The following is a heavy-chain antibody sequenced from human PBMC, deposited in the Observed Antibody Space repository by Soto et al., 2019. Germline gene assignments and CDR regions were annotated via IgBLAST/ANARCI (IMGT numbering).Heavy chain of an antibody. V-gene: IGHV3-23*01. CDR2: ISTSGCNT. Sequence: HPVGSLRLSCTASGLVFGNYAMNWVRQVPGKGLEWVSSISTSGCNTYYADSVKGRFTISRDNSKITVYLQMNNLRAEDTAVYYCAKYRPLNNYYGMDVWGQGTTVTVSS. J-gene: IGHJ6*02. D-gene: IGHD3-16*02. CDR3: AKYRPLNNYYGMDV. CDR1: GLVFGNYA.